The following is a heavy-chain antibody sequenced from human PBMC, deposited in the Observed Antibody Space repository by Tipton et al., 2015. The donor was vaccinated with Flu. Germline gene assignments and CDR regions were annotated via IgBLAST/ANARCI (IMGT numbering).Heavy chain of an antibody. CDR2: IYYSGST. V-gene: IGHV4-39*07. CDR1: GGSISSSSYY. Sequence: LRLSCTVPGGSISSSSYYWGWIRQPPGKGLEWIGSIYYSGSTYYNPSLKSRVTISVDTSKNQFSLKLSSVTAADTAVYYCARSEYYDSSGYPPPTVYWGQGTLVTVSS. CDR3: ARSEYYDSSGYPPPTVY. D-gene: IGHD3-22*01. J-gene: IGHJ4*02.